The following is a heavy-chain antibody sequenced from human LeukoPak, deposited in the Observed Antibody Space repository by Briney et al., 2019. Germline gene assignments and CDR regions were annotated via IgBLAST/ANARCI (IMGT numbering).Heavy chain of an antibody. J-gene: IGHJ4*02. V-gene: IGHV1-24*01. CDR2: FDPEDGET. D-gene: IGHD3-16*02. Sequence: ASVKVSCKVSGYTLTELSMHWVRQAPGKGLEWMGGFDPEDGETIYAQKFQGRVTMTEDTSTDTAYMELSSLRSEDTAVYYCARGSDYIWGTYRPWYFDYWGQGALVTVSS. CDR3: ARGSDYIWGTYRPWYFDY. CDR1: GYTLTELS.